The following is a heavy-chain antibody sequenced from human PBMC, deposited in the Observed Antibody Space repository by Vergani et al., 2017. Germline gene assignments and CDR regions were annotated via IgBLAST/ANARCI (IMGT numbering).Heavy chain of an antibody. CDR2: ISGSGGFT. J-gene: IGHJ4*02. CDR1: GFTFNSYG. CDR3: AKDNVPGYYDSSGYCDY. Sequence: EVQVLESGGGLVQPGGSLRLSCAASGFTFNSYGMTWVRQAPGEGLEWVSGISGSGGFTYYADSVKGRFTISRDNSKNTMFLQMNNLRAEDTAVYYCAKDNVPGYYDSSGYCDYWGQGTLVTVSS. D-gene: IGHD3-22*01. V-gene: IGHV3-23*01.